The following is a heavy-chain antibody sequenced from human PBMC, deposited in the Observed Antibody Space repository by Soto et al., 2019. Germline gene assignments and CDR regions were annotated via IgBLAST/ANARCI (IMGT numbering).Heavy chain of an antibody. CDR2: INAGNGNT. D-gene: IGHD2-21*02. V-gene: IGHV1-3*05. CDR3: GGSNVVVTALDY. J-gene: IGHJ4*02. Sequence: QVQLVQSGAEEKKPGASVKVSCKASGYTFTSYAMHWVRQAPGQRLEWMGWINAGNGNTKYSQKFQGRVTITRDTSGSRAYMELSSLRSEDTAVYYCGGSNVVVTALDYWGQGTLVTVSS. CDR1: GYTFTSYA.